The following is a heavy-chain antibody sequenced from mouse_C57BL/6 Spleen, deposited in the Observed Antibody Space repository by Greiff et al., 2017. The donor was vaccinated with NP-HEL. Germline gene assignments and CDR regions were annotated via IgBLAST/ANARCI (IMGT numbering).Heavy chain of an antibody. V-gene: IGHV1-22*01. CDR1: GYTFTDYN. CDR2: INPNNGGT. CDR3: ERWNIDDYGGYYAMDY. J-gene: IGHJ4*01. D-gene: IGHD2-4*01. Sequence: VQLQQSGPELVKPGASVKMSCKASGYTFTDYNMHWVKQSHGKSLEWIGYINPNNGGTSYNQKFKGKATLTVNKSSSTAYMELRSLTSEDSAVYYCERWNIDDYGGYYAMDYWGQGTSVTVSS.